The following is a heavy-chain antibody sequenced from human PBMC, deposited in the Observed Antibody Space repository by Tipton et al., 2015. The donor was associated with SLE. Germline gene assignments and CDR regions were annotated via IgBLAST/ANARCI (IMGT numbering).Heavy chain of an antibody. CDR3: ARDADYGEDYYYGMDA. CDR2: IYTSGST. CDR1: GGSINKGDYY. Sequence: TLSLTCTVSGGSINKGDYYWTWIRQPAGKGLEWIGHIYTSGSTNYNPSLKSRVTISVDTSKNQFSLKLSSVTAADTAVYYCARDADYGEDYYYGMDAWGQGTTVTVSS. J-gene: IGHJ6*02. D-gene: IGHD4-17*01. V-gene: IGHV4-61*09.